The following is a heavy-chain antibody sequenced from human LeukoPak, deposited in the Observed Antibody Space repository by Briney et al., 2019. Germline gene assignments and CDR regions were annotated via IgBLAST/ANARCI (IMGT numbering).Heavy chain of an antibody. CDR2: ISYDGSNK. D-gene: IGHD3-16*01. Sequence: PGRSLRLSCAASGFTFSSYGMHWVRQAPGKGLEWVAVISYDGSNKYYADSVKGRFTISRDNSKNTLYLQMNSLRAEDTAVYYCAKTDRLGGYWGQGTLVTVSS. J-gene: IGHJ4*02. CDR1: GFTFSSYG. V-gene: IGHV3-30*18. CDR3: AKTDRLGGY.